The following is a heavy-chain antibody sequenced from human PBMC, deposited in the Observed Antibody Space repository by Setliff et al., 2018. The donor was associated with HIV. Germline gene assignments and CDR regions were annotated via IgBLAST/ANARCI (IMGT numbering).Heavy chain of an antibody. CDR3: ARSLVPSGYYYGRHAFDI. D-gene: IGHD3-22*01. J-gene: IGHJ3*02. CDR2: IYYSGNT. V-gene: IGHV4-59*08. CDR1: RGSISRYY. Sequence: PSETLSLTCTVSRGSISRYYWSWIRQPPGKGLEWIGNIYYSGNTNYNPSFKSRVTISVDTSKNQFSLRVNSVTAADTAVYYCARSLVPSGYYYGRHAFDIWGQGTKVTVSS.